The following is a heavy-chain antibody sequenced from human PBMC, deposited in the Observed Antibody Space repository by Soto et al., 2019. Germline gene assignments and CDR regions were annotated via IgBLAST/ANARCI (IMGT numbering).Heavy chain of an antibody. CDR2: IYWDDDK. CDR3: AHYSSTSSFDY. Sequence: QITLKESGPPLVKPTQTFTLACTFSGFSLSTSGMGVGWIRQPPGKALEWLALIYWDDDKRYSPSLKSRLTITKDTSKYQVVLTMTNMDPVDTATYYCAHYSSTSSFDYWGQGTLVTVSS. D-gene: IGHD6-13*01. CDR1: GFSLSTSGMG. J-gene: IGHJ4*02. V-gene: IGHV2-5*02.